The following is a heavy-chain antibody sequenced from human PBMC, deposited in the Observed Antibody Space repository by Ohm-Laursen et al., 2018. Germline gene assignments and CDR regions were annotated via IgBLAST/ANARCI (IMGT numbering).Heavy chain of an antibody. V-gene: IGHV3-23*01. CDR1: GFTFSSYA. J-gene: IGHJ3*02. Sequence: SLRLSCAASGFTFSSYAMSWVRQAPGKGLEWVSAISGNGETTYSADSVKGRFTISRDNSKSTLSLQMNSLRAEDTAVYYCAKRGYCLGGGCYRAFDIWGQGTMVTVSS. D-gene: IGHD2-15*01. CDR2: ISGNGETT. CDR3: AKRGYCLGGGCYRAFDI.